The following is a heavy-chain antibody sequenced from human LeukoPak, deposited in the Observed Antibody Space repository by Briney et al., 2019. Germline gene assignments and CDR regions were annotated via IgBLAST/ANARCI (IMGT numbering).Heavy chain of an antibody. Sequence: GGSLRLSCAASGFTFSSYAMNWVRQAPGKGLEWVSVIYSGGSTYYADSVKGRFTISRDNSKNTLYLQMNSLRAEDTAVYYCARYDSSGYSTLDYWGQGTLVTVSS. CDR2: IYSGGST. V-gene: IGHV3-53*01. D-gene: IGHD3-22*01. J-gene: IGHJ4*02. CDR1: GFTFSSYA. CDR3: ARYDSSGYSTLDY.